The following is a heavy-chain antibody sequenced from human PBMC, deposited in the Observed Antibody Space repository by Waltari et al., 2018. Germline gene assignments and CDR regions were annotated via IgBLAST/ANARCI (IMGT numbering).Heavy chain of an antibody. V-gene: IGHV3-48*03. CDR2: ISSSGRTR. D-gene: IGHD2-2*01. CDR1: GFTFSSYE. CDR3: ATDLVPAAIYYYYSKDV. Sequence: EVQLVESGGGLVQRGGSMRLSCAASGFTFSSYEMNWVRQATGKGLEWGSYISSSGRTRYHADSVKCRFTSSRDNGKNSLYMQVNSLKAEDTAFYYCATDLVPAAIYYYYSKDVLGKGTTVTVSS. J-gene: IGHJ6*03.